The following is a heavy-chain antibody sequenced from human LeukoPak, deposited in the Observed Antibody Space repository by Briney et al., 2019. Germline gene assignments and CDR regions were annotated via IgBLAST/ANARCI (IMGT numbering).Heavy chain of an antibody. Sequence: PSETLSLTCAVYGGSLRGYYWSWIRQPPGKGLEWIGEINHRGSTNYNPSLKSRVTISVDTSKNQFSLKLRSVTAADTAVYYCASLQGLGQYQSAKDYGGRGTLVTVSS. J-gene: IGHJ4*02. D-gene: IGHD3-16*01. V-gene: IGHV4-34*01. CDR3: ASLQGLGQYQSAKDY. CDR2: INHRGST. CDR1: GGSLRGYY.